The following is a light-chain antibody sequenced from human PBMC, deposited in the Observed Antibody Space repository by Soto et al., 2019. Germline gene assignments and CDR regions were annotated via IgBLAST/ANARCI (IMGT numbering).Light chain of an antibody. J-gene: IGLJ1*01. CDR1: SSDVGGYNY. CDR2: EVS. Sequence: QSALTQPASVSGSPGQSITISCTGTSSDVGGYNYVSWYQQHPGKAPKLMIYEVSNRPSGVSNRFSGSKSGNTASLTISGLPAEEEACSSCSSYKNTSTPGFRTGTEVA. V-gene: IGLV2-14*01. CDR3: SSYKNTSTPG.